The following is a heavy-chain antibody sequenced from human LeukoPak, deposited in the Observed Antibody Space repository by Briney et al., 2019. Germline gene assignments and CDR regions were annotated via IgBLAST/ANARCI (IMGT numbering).Heavy chain of an antibody. CDR3: ARNTIPLIYFDY. CDR1: GGSISSSSYY. CDR2: IYYSGST. V-gene: IGHV4-39*01. J-gene: IGHJ4*02. Sequence: PSETLSLTCIVSGGSISSSSYYWGWIRRPPGKGLEWIGSIYYSGSTYYNPSLKSRVTISVDTSKNQFSLKLSSVTAADTAVYYCARNTIPLIYFDYWGQGTLVTVSS. D-gene: IGHD3-3*01.